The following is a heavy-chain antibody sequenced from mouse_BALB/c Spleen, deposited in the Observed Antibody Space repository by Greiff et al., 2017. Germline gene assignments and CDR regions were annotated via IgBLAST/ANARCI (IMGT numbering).Heavy chain of an antibody. CDR2: IWSGGST. Sequence: QVQLQQSGPGLVQPSQSLSITCTVSGFSLTSYGVHWVRQSPGKGLEWLGVIWSGGSTDYNAAFISRLSISKDNSKSQVFFKMNSLQANDTAIYYCARNYYGSRYYFDYWGQGTTLTVSS. CDR3: ARNYYGSRYYFDY. J-gene: IGHJ2*01. V-gene: IGHV2-2*02. D-gene: IGHD1-1*01. CDR1: GFSLTSYG.